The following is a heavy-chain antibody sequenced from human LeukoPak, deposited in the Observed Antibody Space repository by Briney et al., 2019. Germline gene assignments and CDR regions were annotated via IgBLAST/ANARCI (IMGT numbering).Heavy chain of an antibody. CDR1: GGSISSHY. V-gene: IGHV4-59*11. CDR3: AREGSRWVDFDY. J-gene: IGHJ4*02. D-gene: IGHD1-26*01. Sequence: SETLSLTCTVSGGSISSHYWNWIRQPPGKGLEWIGYIYYSESTNYNPSLKSRVTISLDTSKSQFSLRLSSVTAADTAVYYCAREGSRWVDFDYWGQGTLVTVSS. CDR2: IYYSEST.